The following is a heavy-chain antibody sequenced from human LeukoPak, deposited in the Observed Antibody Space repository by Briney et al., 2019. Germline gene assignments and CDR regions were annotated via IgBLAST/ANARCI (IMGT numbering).Heavy chain of an antibody. CDR2: IYYSGST. Sequence: SETQSLTCTVSGGSISGYYCSWIRQPPGKGLEWIGYIYYSGSTNYNPSLKSRVTISVDTSRNQFSLKLSSVSAADTAVYYCARERYYYDTSGSDAFDIWGQGTMVTVSS. J-gene: IGHJ3*02. D-gene: IGHD3-22*01. CDR3: ARERYYYDTSGSDAFDI. V-gene: IGHV4-59*01. CDR1: GGSISGYY.